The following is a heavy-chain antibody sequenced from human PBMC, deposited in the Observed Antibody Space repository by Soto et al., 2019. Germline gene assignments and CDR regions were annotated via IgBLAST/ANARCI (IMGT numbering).Heavy chain of an antibody. V-gene: IGHV4-34*01. CDR2: INHSGST. CDR3: ARGRIVVVVAATLFKGSNAFDI. Sequence: SETLSLTCAVYGGSFSGYYWSWIRQPPGKGLEWIGEINHSGSTNYNPSLKSRVTISVDTSKNQFSLKLSSVTAADTAVYYCARGRIVVVVAATLFKGSNAFDIWGQGTMVTVSS. CDR1: GGSFSGYY. J-gene: IGHJ3*02. D-gene: IGHD2-15*01.